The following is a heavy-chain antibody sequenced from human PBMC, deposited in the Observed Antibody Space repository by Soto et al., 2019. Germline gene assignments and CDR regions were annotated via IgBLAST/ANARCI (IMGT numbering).Heavy chain of an antibody. D-gene: IGHD2-8*01. J-gene: IGHJ4*02. V-gene: IGHV3-30*18. CDR2: ISYDGSNK. CDR3: AKDCTNGACYTTFDY. CDR1: GFTFSSYG. Sequence: GGSLRLSCAASGFTFSSYGMHWVRQAPGKGLEWVAVISYDGSNKYYADSVKGRFTISRDNSKNTLYLQMNSLRAEDTAVYYCAKDCTNGACYTTFDYWGQGTLVTVSS.